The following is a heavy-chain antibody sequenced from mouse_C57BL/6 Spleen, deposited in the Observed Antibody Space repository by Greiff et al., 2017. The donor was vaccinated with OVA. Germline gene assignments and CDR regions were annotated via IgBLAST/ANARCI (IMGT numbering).Heavy chain of an antibody. CDR2: INPGSGGT. J-gene: IGHJ4*01. Sequence: VKLMESGAELVRPGTSVKVSCKASGYAFTNYLIEWVKQRPGQGLEWIGVINPGSGGTNYNEKFKGKATLTADKSSSTAYMQLSSLTSEDSAVDFCARDYGYDGGAMDYWGQGTSVTVSS. CDR3: ARDYGYDGGAMDY. D-gene: IGHD2-2*01. CDR1: GYAFTNYL. V-gene: IGHV1-54*01.